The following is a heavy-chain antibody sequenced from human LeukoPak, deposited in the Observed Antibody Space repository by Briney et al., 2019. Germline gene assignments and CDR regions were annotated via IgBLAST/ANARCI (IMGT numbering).Heavy chain of an antibody. J-gene: IGHJ4*02. Sequence: GGSLRLSCAASGFTFSSYGMHWVRQAPGKGLEWVAVISYDGSNKYYADSVKGRFTISRDTSKNPLYLQMHRLRAEDTAVYYCATGLAYCGGDCLPLDYWGQGTLVTVSS. V-gene: IGHV3-30*03. CDR2: ISYDGSNK. CDR1: GFTFSSYG. CDR3: ATGLAYCGGDCLPLDY. D-gene: IGHD2-21*02.